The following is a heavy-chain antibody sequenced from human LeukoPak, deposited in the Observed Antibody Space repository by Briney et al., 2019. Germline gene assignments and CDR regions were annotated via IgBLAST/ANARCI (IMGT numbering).Heavy chain of an antibody. V-gene: IGHV4-34*01. CDR3: ARQANKRGYSYGFLPQNFDY. J-gene: IGHJ4*02. D-gene: IGHD5-18*01. CDR2: INHSGST. CDR1: GGSFSGYY. Sequence: PSETLSLTCAVYGGSFSGYYWSWIRQPPGKGLEWIGEINHSGSTNYNPSLKSRVTISVDTSKNQFSLKLSSVTAADTAVYYRARQANKRGYSYGFLPQNFDYWGQGTLVTVSS.